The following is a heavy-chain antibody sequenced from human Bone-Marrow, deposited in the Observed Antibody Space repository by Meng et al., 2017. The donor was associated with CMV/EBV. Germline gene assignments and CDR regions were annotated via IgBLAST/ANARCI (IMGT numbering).Heavy chain of an antibody. Sequence: GESLKISCAASGFTFSSYAMHWVRQAPGKGLERVAVISYDGSNKYYADSVKGRFTISRDNSKNTLYLQMNSLRAEDTAVYYCARDLEMATEGFDYWGQGTLVTVSS. D-gene: IGHD5-24*01. CDR3: ARDLEMATEGFDY. V-gene: IGHV3-30*04. CDR2: ISYDGSNK. J-gene: IGHJ4*02. CDR1: GFTFSSYA.